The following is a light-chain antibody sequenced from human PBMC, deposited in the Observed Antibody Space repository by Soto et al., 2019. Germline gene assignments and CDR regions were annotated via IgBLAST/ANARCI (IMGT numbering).Light chain of an antibody. Sequence: DIQMTQSPSSLSASVGDKVTITCRTSQSITIYLNWYHHKPGIAPKLLIYGATALQSGVPSRFRGSGSGTDFTLTISSLQPEDFGIYSCQQSYSIPWTFGQGTKVEIK. CDR3: QQSYSIPWT. J-gene: IGKJ1*01. CDR1: QSITIY. V-gene: IGKV1-39*01. CDR2: GAT.